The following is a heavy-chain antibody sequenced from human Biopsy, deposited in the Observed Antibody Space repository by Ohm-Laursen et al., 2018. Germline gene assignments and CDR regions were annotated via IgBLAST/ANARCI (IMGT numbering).Heavy chain of an antibody. CDR3: ARLYRLDDYWNDDPPDAFDV. V-gene: IGHV4-59*01. J-gene: IGHJ3*01. Sequence: SQTLSLTCSVSGGSISSDYWSWIRQPPRKGLEWIGYISSRGSTNYNPSLRGRVTITVDMSKNQFSLKLTSVTAADTAVFFCARLYRLDDYWNDDPPDAFDVWGQGTMVTVSS. D-gene: IGHD3-3*01. CDR2: ISSRGST. CDR1: GGSISSDY.